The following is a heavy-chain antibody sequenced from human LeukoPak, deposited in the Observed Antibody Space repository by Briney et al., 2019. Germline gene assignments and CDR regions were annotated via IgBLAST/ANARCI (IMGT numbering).Heavy chain of an antibody. CDR3: ASQLGGTTFH. Sequence: SETLSLTCTVSGVSISSYFWSWIRQPPGKGLDWIGYVYYNGITNYNPSLKSRVSISLDTSKNQFSLNLNSVTAADTAVYYCASQLGGTTFHWGQGPLVTVSS. CDR1: GVSISSYF. V-gene: IGHV4-59*01. D-gene: IGHD1-1*01. J-gene: IGHJ4*02. CDR2: VYYNGIT.